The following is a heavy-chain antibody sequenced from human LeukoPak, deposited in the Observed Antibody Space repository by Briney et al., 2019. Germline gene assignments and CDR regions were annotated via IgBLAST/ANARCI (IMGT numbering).Heavy chain of an antibody. Sequence: PGGSLRLSCAASGITFSSYGIHWVRQAPGKGLEWVAVISYDGSNKYYADSVKGRFTISRDNSKNTLYLQMNSLRAEDTAVYYCARDEAAGYSYGPNYYYYYYMDVWGKGTTVTVSS. J-gene: IGHJ6*03. CDR1: GITFSSYG. CDR3: ARDEAAGYSYGPNYYYYYYMDV. CDR2: ISYDGSNK. V-gene: IGHV3-30*19. D-gene: IGHD5-18*01.